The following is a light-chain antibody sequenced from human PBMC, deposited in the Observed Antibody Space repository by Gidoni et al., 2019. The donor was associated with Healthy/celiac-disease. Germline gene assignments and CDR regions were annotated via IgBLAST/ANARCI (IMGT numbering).Light chain of an antibody. V-gene: IGKV1-27*01. J-gene: IGKJ3*01. CDR3: QKYNSAPF. Sequence: DIQMTQSPSSLSASVGDSVTITCRASQGISNYLAWYQQKPGKVPKLLIYAASTLQSGVPSRFSGSGSGTDFTLTISSLQPEDVATYYCQKYNSAPFFGPGTKVDIK. CDR2: AAS. CDR1: QGISNY.